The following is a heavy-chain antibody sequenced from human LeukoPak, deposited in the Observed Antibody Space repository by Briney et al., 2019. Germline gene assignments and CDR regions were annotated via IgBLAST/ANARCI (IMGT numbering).Heavy chain of an antibody. V-gene: IGHV4-59*12. CDR1: GGSISSYF. CDR2: IHYSGST. CDR3: ARLGALHDAFDV. D-gene: IGHD3-16*01. Sequence: PSETLSLTCTVSGGSISSYFWNWVRQPPGKGLEWIGYIHYSGSTKYNSSLKSRVTISVDTSNNQFSLRVTSLTAADTAVYYCARLGALHDAFDVWGQGTLVTVSS. J-gene: IGHJ3*01.